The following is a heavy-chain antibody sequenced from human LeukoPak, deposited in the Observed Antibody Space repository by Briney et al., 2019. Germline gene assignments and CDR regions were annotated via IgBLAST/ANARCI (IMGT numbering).Heavy chain of an antibody. Sequence: PGGSLRLSCVAFGFTFSDHYMSWIRQAPGKGLEWVSYISKSGSDTNFADSVRGRFTISRDNAKNSMYLQMNSLRGEDTAVYYCARVGATGTADYWGQGTLVTVS. D-gene: IGHD1-1*01. CDR1: GFTFSDHY. CDR3: ARVGATGTADY. CDR2: ISKSGSDT. J-gene: IGHJ4*02. V-gene: IGHV3-11*06.